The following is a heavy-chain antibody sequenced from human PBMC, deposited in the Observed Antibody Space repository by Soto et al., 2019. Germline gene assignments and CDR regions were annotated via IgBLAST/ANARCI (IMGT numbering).Heavy chain of an antibody. J-gene: IGHJ4*02. V-gene: IGHV3-23*01. CDR2: ISGSGDTT. D-gene: IGHD4-17*01. Sequence: EVQLLESGGGLVQPGGSLRLSCAASGFTFNNSAMSWVRQAPGKGLQWVSAISGSGDTTYYADSVKGRFTISRDNSKKTVYLQMNGLRAEDTAVYYCAKDQSAMTTFDFWGQGALVAVSS. CDR3: AKDQSAMTTFDF. CDR1: GFTFNNSA.